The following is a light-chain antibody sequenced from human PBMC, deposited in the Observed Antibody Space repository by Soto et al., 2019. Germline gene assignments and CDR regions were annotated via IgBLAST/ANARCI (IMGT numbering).Light chain of an antibody. J-gene: IGKJ4*01. CDR3: QQFSSYPLT. CDR1: QSVSSNY. V-gene: IGKV3-11*01. CDR2: DAS. Sequence: EIVMTQSPDTLSLSPGETATLSCRASQSVSSNYVAWFHQKPGQAPRLLIYDASNRATGIPARFSGGGSGTDFTLTISSLEPEDFAVYYCQQFSSYPLTFGGGTKVDIK.